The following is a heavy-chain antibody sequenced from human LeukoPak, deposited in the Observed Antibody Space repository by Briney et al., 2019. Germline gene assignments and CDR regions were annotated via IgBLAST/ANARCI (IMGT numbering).Heavy chain of an antibody. J-gene: IGHJ4*02. CDR2: IWYDGSNK. Sequence: GGSLRLSCAASGFTFSSYSMNWVRQAPGKGLEWVAVIWYDGSNKYYADSVKGRFTISRDNSKNTLYLQMNSLRAEDTAVYYCARDGRPNDFWSGLTSGEFDYWGQGTLVTVSS. CDR1: GFTFSSYS. V-gene: IGHV3-33*08. CDR3: ARDGRPNDFWSGLTSGEFDY. D-gene: IGHD3-3*01.